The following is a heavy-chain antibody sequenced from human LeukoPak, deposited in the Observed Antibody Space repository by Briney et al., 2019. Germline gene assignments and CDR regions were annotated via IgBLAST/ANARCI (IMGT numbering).Heavy chain of an antibody. CDR3: ATQYFDY. Sequence: GGSLRFSGAASGLTFSSYAMSWFGQAPGKGLEWVSTISGSGGSTYYADSVKGRFTISRDNSKNTLYLQVNSLRAEDTAIYYCATQYFDYWGQGTLVTVSS. V-gene: IGHV3-23*01. J-gene: IGHJ4*02. CDR1: GLTFSSYA. CDR2: ISGSGGST.